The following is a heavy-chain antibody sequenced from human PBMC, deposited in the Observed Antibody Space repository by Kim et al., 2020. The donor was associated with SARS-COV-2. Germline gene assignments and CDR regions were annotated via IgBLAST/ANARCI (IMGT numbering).Heavy chain of an antibody. CDR3: ACIVGSTPDYFFDY. J-gene: IGHJ4*01. CDR2: VYNSGTT. CDR1: GVSISTNYHY. D-gene: IGHD3-3*02. V-gene: IGHV4-39*07. Sequence: SETLSLTCSVSGVSISTNYHYWGWVRQPPGKGLEWIGSVYNSGTTYYNPSLKSRVTISGDTSKNQFSLNMRSVTAAATAEYYCACIVGSTPDYFFDYWG.